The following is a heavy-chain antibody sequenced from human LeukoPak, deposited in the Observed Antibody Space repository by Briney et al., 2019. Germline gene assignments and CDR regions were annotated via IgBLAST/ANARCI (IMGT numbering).Heavy chain of an antibody. CDR1: GGSISSSSYY. CDR3: ARAKQWYSSSWYLDY. D-gene: IGHD6-13*01. J-gene: IGHJ4*02. V-gene: IGHV4-39*07. CDR2: INHSGST. Sequence: SETLSLTCTVSGGSISSSSYYWSWIRQPPGKGLEWIGEINHSGSTNYNPSLKSRVTISVDTSKNQFSLKLSSVTAADTAVYYCARAKQWYSSSWYLDYWGQGTLVTVSS.